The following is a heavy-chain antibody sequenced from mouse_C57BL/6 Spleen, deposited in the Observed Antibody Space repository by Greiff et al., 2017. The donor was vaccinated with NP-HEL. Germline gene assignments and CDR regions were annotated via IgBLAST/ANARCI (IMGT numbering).Heavy chain of an antibody. CDR2: IYPGDGDT. CDR3: ARRAPAMDY. J-gene: IGHJ4*01. Sequence: QVQLKESGPELVKPGASVKISCKASGYAFSSSWMNWVKQRPGKGLVWIGRIYPGDGDTNYNGKFKGKATLTADKSSSTAYMQLSSLTSEDSAVYFCARRAPAMDYWGQGTSVTVSS. CDR1: GYAFSSSW. V-gene: IGHV1-82*01. D-gene: IGHD3-1*01.